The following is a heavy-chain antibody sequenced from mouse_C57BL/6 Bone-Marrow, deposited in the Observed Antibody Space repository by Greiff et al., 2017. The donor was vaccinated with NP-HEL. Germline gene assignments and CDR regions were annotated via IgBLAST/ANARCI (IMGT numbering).Heavy chain of an antibody. V-gene: IGHV1-42*01. D-gene: IGHD1-1*01. Sequence: EVQLQQSGPELVKPGASVKISCKASGYSFTGYYMNWVKQSPEKSLEWIGEINPSTGGTTSNQKFKVKATLTVDKSSSTAYMQRKSLTSEDSAVYYCARRYYGSSYVDYWGQGTTLTVSS. CDR3: ARRYYGSSYVDY. CDR1: GYSFTGYY. CDR2: INPSTGGT. J-gene: IGHJ2*01.